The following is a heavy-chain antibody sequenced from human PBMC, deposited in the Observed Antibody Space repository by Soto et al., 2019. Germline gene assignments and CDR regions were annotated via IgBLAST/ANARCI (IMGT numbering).Heavy chain of an antibody. Sequence: PFQTLSLNCTVSGGSISSYYWSWIRQPPGKGLKWIGYIYYSGSTNYNPSLKSRVTISVDTSKNQFSLKLSSVTATDTAVYYCARRGDTNFWSGYYLAFDPWGQGTLVTVSS. CDR2: IYYSGST. D-gene: IGHD3-3*01. CDR3: ARRGDTNFWSGYYLAFDP. CDR1: GGSISSYY. J-gene: IGHJ5*02. V-gene: IGHV4-59*08.